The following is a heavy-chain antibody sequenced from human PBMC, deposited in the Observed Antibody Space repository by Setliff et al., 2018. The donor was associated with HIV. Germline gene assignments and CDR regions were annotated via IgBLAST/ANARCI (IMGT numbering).Heavy chain of an antibody. D-gene: IGHD1-1*01. CDR3: TREGRGDPAMATTRIDY. CDR2: IYYTGFA. Sequence: PSETLSLTCAVYNGSFSGYYWSWIRQPPGKGLEWIGNIYYTGFAYYNPSLKSRVTISLDTSKTHFFLNLTSVTDADTAVYFCTREGRGDPAMATTRIDYWGQGKLVTVSS. V-gene: IGHV4-34*01. J-gene: IGHJ4*02. CDR1: NGSFSGYY.